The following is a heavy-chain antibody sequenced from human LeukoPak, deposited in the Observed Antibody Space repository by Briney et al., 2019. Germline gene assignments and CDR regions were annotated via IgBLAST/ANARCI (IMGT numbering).Heavy chain of an antibody. J-gene: IGHJ4*02. CDR2: ISGDGRKT. V-gene: IGHV3-43*02. Sequence: GGSLRLSCAASGFTLDDYTMHWVRQVPGNGLEWVSLISGDGRKTYYVESVKGRFTISRDNSKNSLYLQINSLTSEDSALYYCAKVSRRYSSGWYLDYFDYWGQGTLVTVSS. CDR1: GFTLDDYT. CDR3: AKVSRRYSSGWYLDYFDY. D-gene: IGHD6-19*01.